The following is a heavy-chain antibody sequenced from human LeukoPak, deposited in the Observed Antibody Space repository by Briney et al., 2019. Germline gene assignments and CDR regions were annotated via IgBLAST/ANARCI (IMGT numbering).Heavy chain of an antibody. D-gene: IGHD7-27*01. Sequence: SETLSLTCTVPGGSLSGYSWSWLRQPPGKGLEWIAYIHDSGSTNYNPSVKSRLTTSVDTSKNQFSLRLSSITAADTAVYFCARVELGINPDWYYYYYMDVWGNGTTVTVSS. CDR1: GGSLSGYS. J-gene: IGHJ6*03. CDR2: IHDSGST. V-gene: IGHV4-59*01. CDR3: ARVELGINPDWYYYYYMDV.